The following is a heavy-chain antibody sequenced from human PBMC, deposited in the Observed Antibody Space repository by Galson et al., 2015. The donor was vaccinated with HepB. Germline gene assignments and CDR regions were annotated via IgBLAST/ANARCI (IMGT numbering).Heavy chain of an antibody. CDR3: AREGVGTSPTKFWYFDL. D-gene: IGHD2-2*01. Sequence: SETLSLTCTVSGGSVSSGSYYWSWIRQPPGKGLEWIGYIYYSGSTNYNPSLKSRVTISVDTSKNQFSLKLSSVTAADTALYYCAREGVGTSPTKFWYFDLWGRGTLVTVSS. J-gene: IGHJ2*01. V-gene: IGHV4-61*01. CDR1: GGSVSSGSYY. CDR2: IYYSGST.